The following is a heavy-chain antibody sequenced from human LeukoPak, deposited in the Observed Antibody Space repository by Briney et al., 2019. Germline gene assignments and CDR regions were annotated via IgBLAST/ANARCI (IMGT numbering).Heavy chain of an antibody. Sequence: QPGGSLRLSCAASGFTVSSNYMSWVRQAPGKGLEWVSIIYSGGNTYYADSVKGRFTISRDNSKNTLYLQMSSLRAEDTAVYYCARGEAFDYWGQGTLVTVSS. CDR3: ARGEAFDY. CDR2: IYSGGNT. J-gene: IGHJ4*02. V-gene: IGHV3-53*01. CDR1: GFTVSSNY.